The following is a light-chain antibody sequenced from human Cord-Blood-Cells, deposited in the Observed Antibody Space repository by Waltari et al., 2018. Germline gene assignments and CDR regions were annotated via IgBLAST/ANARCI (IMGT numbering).Light chain of an antibody. J-gene: IGLJ3*02. CDR1: SLRSTS. CDR3: NSRDSSGNHLV. V-gene: IGLV3-19*01. Sequence: SSELTQDPAVSVALGQTVRITCQGDSLRSTSASWYQEKQGQAPVLVIYGKNTRPSGIPDRFSGSSSGNTAALTIAGAQAEDEADYYCNSRDSSGNHLVFGGGTKLTVL. CDR2: GKN.